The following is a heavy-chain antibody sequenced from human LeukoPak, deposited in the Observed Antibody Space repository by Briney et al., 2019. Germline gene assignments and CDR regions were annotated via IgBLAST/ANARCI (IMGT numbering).Heavy chain of an antibody. V-gene: IGHV3-33*08. CDR3: ARGTYDFWSAESWFDP. J-gene: IGHJ5*02. D-gene: IGHD3-3*01. CDR2: IWYDGSNK. CDR1: GFTFSSYG. Sequence: PGGSLRLSCAASGFTFSSYGMHWVRQAPGKGLEWVAVIWYDGSNKYYADSVKGRFTISRDNSKNTLYLQMNSLRAEDTAVYYCARGTYDFWSAESWFDPWGQGTLVTVSS.